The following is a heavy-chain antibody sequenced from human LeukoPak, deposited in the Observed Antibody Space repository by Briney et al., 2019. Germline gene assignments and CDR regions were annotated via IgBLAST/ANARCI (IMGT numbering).Heavy chain of an antibody. CDR2: ISYDGSNK. Sequence: GRSLRLSCAASGFTFSSYGMHWVRQAPGKGLEWVAVISYDGSNKYYADSVKGRFTISRDNSKNTLYLQMNSLRAEDTAVYYCAKDGTMATTPFDYWGQGTLVTVSS. CDR3: AKDGTMATTPFDY. J-gene: IGHJ4*02. CDR1: GFTFSSYG. V-gene: IGHV3-30*18. D-gene: IGHD5-24*01.